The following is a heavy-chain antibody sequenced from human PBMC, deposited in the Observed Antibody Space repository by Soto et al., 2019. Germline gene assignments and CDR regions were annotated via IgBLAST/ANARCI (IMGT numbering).Heavy chain of an antibody. CDR2: INAGNGNT. J-gene: IGHJ4*02. D-gene: IGHD2-21*02. Sequence: QVQLVQSGAEEKKPGASVKVSCKASGYTFTSYAMHWVRQAPGQRLEWMGWINAGNGNTKYSQKFQGRVTITRDTSASTDYMELSSLRSEATAVYYCARSIVVVTALDYWGQGTLVTVSS. CDR3: ARSIVVVTALDY. V-gene: IGHV1-3*05. CDR1: GYTFTSYA.